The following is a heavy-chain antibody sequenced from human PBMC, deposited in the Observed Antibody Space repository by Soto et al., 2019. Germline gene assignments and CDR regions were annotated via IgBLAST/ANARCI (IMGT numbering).Heavy chain of an antibody. CDR1: GADISDFS. CDR2: IAINGNT. J-gene: IGHJ1*01. Sequence: SETLSLTCRVSGADISDFSWSWIRQPSGKGLEWIGRIAINGNTQKNPSFKRRGTMSIDTSRNHFSLNLQYATTPETALYYSEREPCETWTDEAHWVPGTLVTVSS. V-gene: IGHV4-4*07. CDR3: EREPCETWTDEAH.